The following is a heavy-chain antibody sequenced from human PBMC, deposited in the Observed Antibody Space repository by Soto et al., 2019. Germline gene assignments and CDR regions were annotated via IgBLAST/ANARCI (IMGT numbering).Heavy chain of an antibody. CDR3: ARGGGVGVAGSAAFDM. J-gene: IGHJ3*02. V-gene: IGHV1-2*02. CDR2: INPATGAA. Sequence: QLHLVHSGAVVKKPGASVTVSCSASGYPVTAYYMHWVRQAPGRGLEWMGGINPATGAAKYTQTCQGRVTMTRDTSTSTVFRELGGLTSEDTAVFYCARGGGVGVAGSAAFDMWGQGTLVTVSS. D-gene: IGHD3-3*01. CDR1: GYPVTAYY.